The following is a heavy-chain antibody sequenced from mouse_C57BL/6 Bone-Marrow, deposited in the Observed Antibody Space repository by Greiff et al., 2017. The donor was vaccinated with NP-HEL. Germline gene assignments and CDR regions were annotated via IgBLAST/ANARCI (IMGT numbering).Heavy chain of an antibody. CDR1: GYAFSSSW. V-gene: IGHV1-82*01. Sequence: QVQLQQSGPELVKPGASVKISCKASGYAFSSSWMNWVKQRPGKGLEWIGRIYPGDGDTNYNGKFKGKATLTADKSSSSAYMQLSSLTSEDSAVYFCAKWLRRDWYFDVWGTGTTVTVSS. CDR2: IYPGDGDT. J-gene: IGHJ1*03. CDR3: AKWLRRDWYFDV. D-gene: IGHD2-2*01.